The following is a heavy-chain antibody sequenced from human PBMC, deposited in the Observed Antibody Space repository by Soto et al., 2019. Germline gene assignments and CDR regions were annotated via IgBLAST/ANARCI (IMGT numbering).Heavy chain of an antibody. CDR1: GFTFRSYV. V-gene: IGHV3-23*01. CDR2: ISGSGANT. CDR3: AKDREAFCGGDCPIGF. J-gene: IGHJ4*02. Sequence: EVQLLESGGGLVQPGGSLRLSCAASGFTFRSYVMSWVRQAPGQGLEWVSTISGSGANTYYPDSVKGRFTISRDNSKDTLYLQVNSLRAEDTAVYYCAKDREAFCGGDCPIGFWGQGTLVTVSS. D-gene: IGHD2-21*01.